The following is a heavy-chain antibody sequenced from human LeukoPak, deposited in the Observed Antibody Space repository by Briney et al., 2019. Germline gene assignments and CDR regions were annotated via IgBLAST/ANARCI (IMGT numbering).Heavy chain of an antibody. CDR1: GGSFSGYY. CDR3: ARGYSSGGSCYPLKSIYYYYMDV. CDR2: INHSGST. V-gene: IGHV4-34*01. Sequence: SETLSLTCAVYGGSFSGYYWNWIRQPPGKGLEWIGEINHSGSTNYNPSLKSRVTISVDTSKNQLSLKVTSVTAADTAVYYCARGYSSGGSCYPLKSIYYYYMDVWGEGTTVTFSS. D-gene: IGHD2-15*01. J-gene: IGHJ6*03.